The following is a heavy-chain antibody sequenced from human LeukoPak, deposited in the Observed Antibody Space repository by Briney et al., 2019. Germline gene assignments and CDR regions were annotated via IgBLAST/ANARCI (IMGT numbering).Heavy chain of an antibody. V-gene: IGHV4-31*03. CDR3: ARSLSSSWFDP. Sequence: SETLSLTCTVSGGSISSGGYSWSWIRQHPGKGLEWIGYIYYSGSTYYNPSLKSRVTISVDTSKNQFSLKLSSVTAADTAVYYCARSLSSSWFDPWGQGTLVTVSS. D-gene: IGHD6-13*01. J-gene: IGHJ5*02. CDR2: IYYSGST. CDR1: GGSISSGGYS.